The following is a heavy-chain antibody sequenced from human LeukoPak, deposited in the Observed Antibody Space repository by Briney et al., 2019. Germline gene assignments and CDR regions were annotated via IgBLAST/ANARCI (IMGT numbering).Heavy chain of an antibody. CDR2: IYYSGST. D-gene: IGHD3/OR15-3a*01. CDR3: ARGRFFWTY. Sequence: SETLSLTCTVSTVTINSYYWSWIRQPPGKGLEWIGYIYYSGSTNYNSSLKSRVTISVDTSKNQFSLKLNSVTAADTAVYYCARGRFFWTYWGQGTLVTVSS. CDR1: TVTINSYY. V-gene: IGHV4-59*01. J-gene: IGHJ4*02.